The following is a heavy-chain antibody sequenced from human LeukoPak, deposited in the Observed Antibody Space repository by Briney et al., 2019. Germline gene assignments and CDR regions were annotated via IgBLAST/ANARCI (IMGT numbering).Heavy chain of an antibody. CDR1: GGSISSGGYS. CDR3: ARDSYYGMDV. CDR2: IYHSGSP. Sequence: SETLSLTCAVSGGSISSGGYSWSWIRQPPGKGLEWIGYIYHSGSPYYNPSLRSRVTFSVDTSKSQFSLNLRSVTAADTAVYYCARDSYYGMDVWGQGTTVIVSS. J-gene: IGHJ6*02. D-gene: IGHD4-11*01. V-gene: IGHV4-30-2*02.